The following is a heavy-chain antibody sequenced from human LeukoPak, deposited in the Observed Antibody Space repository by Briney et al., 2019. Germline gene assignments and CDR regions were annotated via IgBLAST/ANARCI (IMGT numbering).Heavy chain of an antibody. CDR1: GGSFSGYY. CDR2: INHSGYS. Sequence: SETLSLTCAVYGGSFSGYYWNWVRQSPGKGLEWIGEINHSGYSDKNPSLKSRVAISVDTSKNQFSLKLSSVTAADTAVYYCARGARTMVRGVIKSFDYWGQGTLVTVSS. CDR3: ARGARTMVRGVIKSFDY. V-gene: IGHV4-34*01. J-gene: IGHJ4*02. D-gene: IGHD3-10*01.